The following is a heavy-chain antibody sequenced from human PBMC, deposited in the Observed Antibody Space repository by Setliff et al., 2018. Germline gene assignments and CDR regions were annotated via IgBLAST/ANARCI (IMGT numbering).Heavy chain of an antibody. V-gene: IGHV1-2*02. D-gene: IGHD1-26*01. J-gene: IGHJ6*03. Sequence: ASVKVSCKASGYTFTGSYIHWVRQAPGQGLEWMGWINPNTGGTNYAQKFQGRVTMTRDTPISTAYMELSRLRSDDTAVYFCARAGGAALNRLGAAAPYYYYYMDVWGKGTTVTVSS. CDR3: ARAGGAALNRLGAAAPYYYYYMDV. CDR2: INPNTGGT. CDR1: GYTFTGSY.